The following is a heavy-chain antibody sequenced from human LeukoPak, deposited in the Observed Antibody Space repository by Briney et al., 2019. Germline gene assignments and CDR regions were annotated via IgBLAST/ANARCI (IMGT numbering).Heavy chain of an antibody. CDR1: GGSLSSYY. CDR3: ARQAWELQVAYFDY. D-gene: IGHD1-26*01. CDR2: IYYSGRT. Sequence: SETLSLTCTVSGGSLSSYYWSLIRQPPGKGLEWIGYIYYSGRTNYNPSLKSRVTISVDTSKNQFFLKLRSVNAADTALYYCARQAWELQVAYFDYWGQGTLVTVSS. J-gene: IGHJ4*02. V-gene: IGHV4-59*01.